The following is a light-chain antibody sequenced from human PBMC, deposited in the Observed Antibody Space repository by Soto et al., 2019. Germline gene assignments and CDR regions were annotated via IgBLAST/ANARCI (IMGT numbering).Light chain of an antibody. J-gene: IGLJ2*01. CDR2: DVS. Sequence: QSALTQPASVSGSPRQSITISCTGTSSDVGGYNYVSWYQQHPGKAPKLMIYDVSNRPSGVSNRFSGSKSGNTASLTISGLQAEDEADYYCSSYTSSSTRVFGGGTKLPS. V-gene: IGLV2-14*01. CDR3: SSYTSSSTRV. CDR1: SSDVGGYNY.